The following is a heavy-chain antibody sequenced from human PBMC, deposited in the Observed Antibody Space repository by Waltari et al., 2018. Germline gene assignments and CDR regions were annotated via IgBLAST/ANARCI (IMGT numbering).Heavy chain of an antibody. J-gene: IGHJ6*02. Sequence: PGSSVKVSCKASGGTFSSYAIRWVRQAPGQGLEWMGGIIPIFGTANYAQKFKGRVTITTDESTSTAYMELSRLRSEDTAVYYCARYGGDSSSWYFYYYYGMDVWGQGTTVTVSS. D-gene: IGHD6-13*01. V-gene: IGHV1-69*05. CDR2: IIPIFGTA. CDR3: ARYGGDSSSWYFYYYYGMDV. CDR1: GGTFSSYA.